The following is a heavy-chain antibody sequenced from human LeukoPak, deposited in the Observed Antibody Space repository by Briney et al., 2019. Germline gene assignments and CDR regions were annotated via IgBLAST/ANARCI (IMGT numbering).Heavy chain of an antibody. V-gene: IGHV4-61*10. CDR3: ARTTTVRGTYYMDV. CDR1: GGSISSGSYY. CDR2: IYYSGST. D-gene: IGHD3-10*01. J-gene: IGHJ6*03. Sequence: SETLSLTCTVSGGSISSGSYYWSWIRQPAGKGLEWIGSIYYSGSTYYNPSLKSRVTISVDTSKNQFSLKLSSVTAADTAVYYCARTTTVRGTYYMDVWGKGTTVTISS.